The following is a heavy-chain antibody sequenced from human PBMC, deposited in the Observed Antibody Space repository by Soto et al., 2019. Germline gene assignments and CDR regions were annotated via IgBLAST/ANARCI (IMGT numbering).Heavy chain of an antibody. CDR1: GFTFSSYA. CDR3: ARASSGWYVGGAFNY. Sequence: GGSLRLSCAASGFTFSSYAMHWVRQAPGKGLEWVAVISYDGSNKYYADSVKGRFTISRDNSKNTLYLQMNSLRAEDTAVYYCARASSGWYVGGAFNYWGQGTLVTVSS. V-gene: IGHV3-30-3*01. D-gene: IGHD6-19*01. J-gene: IGHJ4*02. CDR2: ISYDGSNK.